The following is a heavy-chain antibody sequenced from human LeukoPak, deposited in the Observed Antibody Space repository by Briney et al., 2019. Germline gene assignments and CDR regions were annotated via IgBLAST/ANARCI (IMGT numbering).Heavy chain of an antibody. D-gene: IGHD6-13*01. J-gene: IGHJ6*03. Sequence: GSVKVSCKASGYTFTGYYMHWVRQAPGQGLEWMGWINPNSGGTNYAQKFQGRVTMTRDTSDSTAYMELSRLRSDDTAVYYCASLSSSWYDWDDYYYYMDVWGKGTTVTVSS. V-gene: IGHV1-2*02. CDR2: INPNSGGT. CDR1: GYTFTGYY. CDR3: ASLSSSWYDWDDYYYYMDV.